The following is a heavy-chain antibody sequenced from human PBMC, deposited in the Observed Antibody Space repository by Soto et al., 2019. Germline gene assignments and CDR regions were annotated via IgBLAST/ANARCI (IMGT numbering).Heavy chain of an antibody. V-gene: IGHV3-23*01. Sequence: EVQLLESGGGLVQPGGSLRLSCAASGFTFSSYAMSWVRQAPGKGLEWVSAISGSGGSTYYADSVKGRFTISRDNSKNPVYLQMSSLRAEDTAVYYCAKDATYYDILTGYYPSDYWGQGTLVTVSS. CDR2: ISGSGGST. J-gene: IGHJ4*02. CDR3: AKDATYYDILTGYYPSDY. CDR1: GFTFSSYA. D-gene: IGHD3-9*01.